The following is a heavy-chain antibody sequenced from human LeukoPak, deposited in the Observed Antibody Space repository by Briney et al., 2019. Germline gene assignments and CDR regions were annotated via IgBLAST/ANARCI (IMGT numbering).Heavy chain of an antibody. V-gene: IGHV6-1*01. Sequence: SQTPSLTCAISGDSVSSNSAAWNWIRQSPSRGLEWLGRTYYRSTWYNDYAVSVKSRITINPDTFKNQFSLQLNSVTPEDTAVYYCARGWLQFAGFDYWGQGTLVTVSS. CDR1: GDSVSSNSAA. D-gene: IGHD5-24*01. CDR3: ARGWLQFAGFDY. J-gene: IGHJ4*02. CDR2: TYYRSTWYN.